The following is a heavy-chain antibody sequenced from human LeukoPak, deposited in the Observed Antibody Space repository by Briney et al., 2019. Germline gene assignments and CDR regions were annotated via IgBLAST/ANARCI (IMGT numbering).Heavy chain of an antibody. V-gene: IGHV3-23*01. CDR3: AIDPNWGTHS. Sequence: PGGSLRLSCAASGFTFSSYAMNWVRQAPGKGLEWVSVISGSGGGIHYADSVKGRFTISRDNFKNALYLQMNSLRVEDTAVYYCAIDPNWGTHSWGQGVLVTVSS. J-gene: IGHJ4*02. CDR1: GFTFSSYA. D-gene: IGHD7-27*01. CDR2: ISGSGGGI.